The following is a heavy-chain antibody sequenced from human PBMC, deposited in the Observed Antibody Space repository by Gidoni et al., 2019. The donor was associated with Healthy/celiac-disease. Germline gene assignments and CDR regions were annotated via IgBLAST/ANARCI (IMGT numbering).Heavy chain of an antibody. J-gene: IGHJ4*02. Sequence: EVQLVESGGGLVQPGRSLRLSCAASGFTFDDYALHWVRQAPGKGLEWVSGISWNSGSIGYADSVKGRFTISRDNAKNSLYLQMNSLRAEDTALYYCAKDMEVGVAVAGAGGDYWGQGTLVTVSS. CDR2: ISWNSGSI. D-gene: IGHD6-19*01. V-gene: IGHV3-9*01. CDR3: AKDMEVGVAVAGAGGDY. CDR1: GFTFDDYA.